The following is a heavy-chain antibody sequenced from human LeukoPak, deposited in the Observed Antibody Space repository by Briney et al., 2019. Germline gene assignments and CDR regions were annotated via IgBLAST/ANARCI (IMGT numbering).Heavy chain of an antibody. CDR3: AGVRLGALDY. CDR2: IHSDGTT. Sequence: GGSLRLSCAASGYAVNTYYTSWVRQAPGKGLEWVSIIHSDGTTYYADSVKGRFTFSRDNSKNTLYLQMNSLRAEDTAVYFCAGVRLGALDYWGQGTLVTVSS. D-gene: IGHD1-26*01. V-gene: IGHV3-53*01. J-gene: IGHJ4*02. CDR1: GYAVNTYY.